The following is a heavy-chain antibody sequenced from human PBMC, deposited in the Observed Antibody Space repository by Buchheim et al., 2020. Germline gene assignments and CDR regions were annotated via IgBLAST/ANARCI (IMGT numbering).Heavy chain of an antibody. D-gene: IGHD3-3*01. CDR2: IYYSRST. V-gene: IGHV4-59*01. J-gene: IGHJ6*02. CDR1: GGSISSYY. CDR3: ARDRLYDFWSGYYGEYYGMDV. Sequence: QVQLQESGPGLVKPSGTLSLTCTVSGGSISSYYWSWIRQPPGKGLEGIGYIYYSRSTHYNPALKSRATISVDTSKNQFSLTLSTVTAADTAVYNCARDRLYDFWSGYYGEYYGMDVWGQGTT.